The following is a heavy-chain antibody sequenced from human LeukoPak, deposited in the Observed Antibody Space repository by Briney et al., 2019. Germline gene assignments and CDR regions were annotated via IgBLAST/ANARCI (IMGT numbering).Heavy chain of an antibody. CDR1: GVSISSYF. CDR2: IYYSGST. D-gene: IGHD3-22*01. V-gene: IGHV4-59*01. J-gene: IGHJ4*02. Sequence: SETLSLTCAVSGVSISSYFWSWIRQPPGKGLEWIAYIYYSGSTNYNPSHKGRVTISVDTSRNQFSLKLSSVTAADTAVYYCARGVPTSYYYESAAYYFDYWGQGTLVTVSS. CDR3: ARGVPTSYYYESAAYYFDY.